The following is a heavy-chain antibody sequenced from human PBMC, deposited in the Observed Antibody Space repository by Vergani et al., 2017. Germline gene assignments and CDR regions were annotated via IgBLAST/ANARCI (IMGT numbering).Heavy chain of an antibody. D-gene: IGHD3-10*01. Sequence: QVQLQESGPGLVKPSQTLSLTCTVSPDSITSGGYYWSWIRQFPGKGLEWLGDIYYSGNTDYNPSLESRVSISLDTSKNQFSLKLSSVTAADTAVYYCARPVGPSAIADGYHVWGQGTMVTVS. CDR3: ARPVGPSAIADGYHV. J-gene: IGHJ3*01. V-gene: IGHV4-31*03. CDR1: PDSITSGGYY. CDR2: IYYSGNT.